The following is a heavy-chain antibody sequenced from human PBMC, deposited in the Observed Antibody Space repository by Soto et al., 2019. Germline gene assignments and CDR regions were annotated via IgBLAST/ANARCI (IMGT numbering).Heavy chain of an antibody. J-gene: IGHJ4*02. CDR1: GGSFTSNNW. D-gene: IGHD1-7*01. V-gene: IGHV4-4*02. Sequence: SETLSLTCAVSGGSFTSNNWWTFFRQPPGQGLEWIGEIYRTGSTNYNPSLKSRVTISLDKSENQFSLKVTSLTAADTAVYYCASRDPGTSVDYWGQGTLVTVSS. CDR2: IYRTGST. CDR3: ASRDPGTSVDY.